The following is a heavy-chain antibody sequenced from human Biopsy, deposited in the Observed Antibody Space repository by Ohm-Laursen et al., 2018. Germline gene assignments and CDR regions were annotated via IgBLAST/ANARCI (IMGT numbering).Heavy chain of an antibody. CDR1: GGSISGSS. Sequence: GTLSLTCTVSGGSISGSSWSWIRQAPGKGLEWIGYISYSRDTNYNPSLKSRITISVDTSKNQFSLKLTSVTAADTAVYYCAKHGSGWTGDDAFHIWGQGTKVTVSS. D-gene: IGHD6-19*01. V-gene: IGHV4-59*08. CDR2: ISYSRDT. CDR3: AKHGSGWTGDDAFHI. J-gene: IGHJ3*02.